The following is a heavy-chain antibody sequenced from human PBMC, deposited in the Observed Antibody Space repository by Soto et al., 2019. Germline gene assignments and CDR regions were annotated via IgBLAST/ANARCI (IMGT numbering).Heavy chain of an antibody. CDR2: INPDTGGT. Sequence: ASVKVSCKASGYTFTASYLHWVLQAPGQGLEWMGWINPDTGGTNYAQKFQGRVTMTRDTSINTAYLEVSRLTSADTAVYYCARDGGLCGGGKCYLGNWFDPWGQGTLVTVSS. D-gene: IGHD2-21*01. J-gene: IGHJ5*02. V-gene: IGHV1-2*02. CDR1: GYTFTASY. CDR3: ARDGGLCGGGKCYLGNWFDP.